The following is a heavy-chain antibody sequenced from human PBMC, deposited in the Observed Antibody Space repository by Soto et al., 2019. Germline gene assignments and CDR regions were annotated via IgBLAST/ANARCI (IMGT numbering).Heavy chain of an antibody. D-gene: IGHD3-22*01. V-gene: IGHV1-18*01. J-gene: IGHJ4*02. CDR2: ISTHNGNT. CDR1: GYTFTTYG. CDR3: ARGPTDYYDYCGHYSLDH. Sequence: QVQLVQSGAEVKKPGASVKVSCKASGYTFTTYGMTWVRQAPGQGIDWVGWISTHNGNTKYAESLQGRVTMNTDTTPSTAYMEQGSLKSDDTAVYYCARGPTDYYDYCGHYSLDHWGLGTLVTVSS.